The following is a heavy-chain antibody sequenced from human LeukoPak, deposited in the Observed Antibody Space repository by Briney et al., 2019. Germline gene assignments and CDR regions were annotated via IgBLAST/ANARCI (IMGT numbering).Heavy chain of an antibody. CDR1: GFTFSNYA. J-gene: IGHJ4*02. V-gene: IGHV3-23*01. CDR3: AKDYVGVTPDY. D-gene: IGHD1-26*01. Sequence: GGSLRLSCAASGFTFSNYAMSWVRQAPGKGLEWVSLISGSGGSTYYADSVKGRFTISRDNSKNALYLQMNSLRAEDTAIYYCAKDYVGVTPDYWGQGTLVTVSS. CDR2: ISGSGGST.